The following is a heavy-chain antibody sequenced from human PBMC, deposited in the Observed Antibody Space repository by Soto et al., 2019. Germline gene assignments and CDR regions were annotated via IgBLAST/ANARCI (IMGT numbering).Heavy chain of an antibody. Sequence: SLRLSCTASGFTFGDYAMSWVRQAPGKGLEWVGFIRSKAYGGSTEYAASVKGRFTISRDDSKSIAYLQMNSLKTEETAVYYCTRSWDIVVVTAIHDAFDLWGQGTMVTVSS. D-gene: IGHD2-21*02. CDR2: IRSKAYGGST. CDR1: GFTFGDYA. J-gene: IGHJ3*01. CDR3: TRSWDIVVVTAIHDAFDL. V-gene: IGHV3-49*04.